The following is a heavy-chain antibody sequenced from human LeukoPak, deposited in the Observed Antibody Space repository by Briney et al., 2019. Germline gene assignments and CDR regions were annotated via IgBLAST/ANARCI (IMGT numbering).Heavy chain of an antibody. CDR2: ISSSGSTI. CDR3: AKDKRGWGTGRYFDY. J-gene: IGHJ4*02. V-gene: IGHV3-48*03. D-gene: IGHD7-27*01. Sequence: GGSLRLSCAASGFTFSSYEMNWVRQAPGKGLEWVSYISSSGSTIYYADSVKGRFTISRDNSKNSLYLQMNSLRAEDTALYYCAKDKRGWGTGRYFDYWGQGTLVTVSS. CDR1: GFTFSSYE.